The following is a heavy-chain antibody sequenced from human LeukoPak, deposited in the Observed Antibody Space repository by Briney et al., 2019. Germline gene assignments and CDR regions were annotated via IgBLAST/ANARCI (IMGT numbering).Heavy chain of an antibody. J-gene: IGHJ4*02. CDR3: AKDRYDILTGYYKGQFDY. V-gene: IGHV3-23*01. Sequence: GGSLRLSCAASGFTFSSYAMSWVRQAPGKGLEWVSAISGSGGSTYYADSVKGRFTIPRDNSKNTLYLQMNSLRAEDTAAYYCAKDRYDILTGYYKGQFDYWGQGTLVTVSS. D-gene: IGHD3-9*01. CDR1: GFTFSSYA. CDR2: ISGSGGST.